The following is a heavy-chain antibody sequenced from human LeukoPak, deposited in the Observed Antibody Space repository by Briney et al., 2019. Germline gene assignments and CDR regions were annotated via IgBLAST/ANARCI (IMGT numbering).Heavy chain of an antibody. D-gene: IGHD3-3*01. CDR3: ARPTTDYDFWSGYYTNWFDP. V-gene: IGHV1-2*02. J-gene: IGHJ5*02. CDR1: GYTFTGYY. CDR2: INPNSGGT. Sequence: VASVKVSCKASGYTFTGYYMHWVRQAPGQGLEWMGWINPNSGGTNYAQKFQGRVTMTRDTSISTAYMELSRLRSDDTAVYYCARPTTDYDFWSGYYTNWFDPWGQGTLVTVSS.